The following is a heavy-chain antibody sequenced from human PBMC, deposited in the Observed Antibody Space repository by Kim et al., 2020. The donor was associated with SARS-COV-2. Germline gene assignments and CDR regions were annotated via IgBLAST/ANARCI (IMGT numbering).Heavy chain of an antibody. D-gene: IGHD3-10*01. CDR3: ARHIPKYYYGSGTNYYYGMDV. CDR2: IYPGDSDT. J-gene: IGHJ6*02. V-gene: IGHV5-51*01. CDR1: GYSFTSYW. Sequence: GESLKISCKGSGYSFTSYWIGWVRQMPGKGLEWMGIIYPGDSDTRYSPSFQGQVTISADKSISTAYLQWSSLKASDTAMYYCARHIPKYYYGSGTNYYYGMDVWGQGTTVTVSS.